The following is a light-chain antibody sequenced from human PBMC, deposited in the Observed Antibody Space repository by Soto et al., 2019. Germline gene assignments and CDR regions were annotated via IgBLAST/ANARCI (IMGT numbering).Light chain of an antibody. Sequence: DIQMAQSPSSLSASIGDTVTITCRASQSIGSHLNWYQQKAGKAPKVLIYGATNLQGGVPSRFTGSGSGTDFTLTITTLQPDDFATYYCHQGYSSPHSITFGQGTRVDI. CDR1: QSIGSH. CDR3: HQGYSSPHSIT. V-gene: IGKV1-39*01. CDR2: GAT. J-gene: IGKJ5*01.